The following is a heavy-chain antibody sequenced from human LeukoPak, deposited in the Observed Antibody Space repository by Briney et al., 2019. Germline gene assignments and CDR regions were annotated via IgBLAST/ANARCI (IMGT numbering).Heavy chain of an antibody. CDR3: ARAHYYGSGTYPFDY. J-gene: IGHJ4*02. D-gene: IGHD3-10*01. V-gene: IGHV4-59*11. CDR2: IYYSGST. Sequence: PSETLSLTCTASGGSMRCHYWSWIRQPPGKGLEWIGYIYYSGSTNYNPSLKSRVTISVDTSKNQFSLKLSSVTAADTAVYYCARAHYYGSGTYPFDYWGQGTLVTVSS. CDR1: GGSMRCHY.